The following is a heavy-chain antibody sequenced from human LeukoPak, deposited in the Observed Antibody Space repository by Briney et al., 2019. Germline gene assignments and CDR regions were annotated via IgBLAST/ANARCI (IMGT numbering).Heavy chain of an antibody. D-gene: IGHD2-15*01. Sequence: PSQTLSLTCTVSGGSISSGSYYWSWIRQPAGKGLEWIGRIYTSGSTNYNPSLKSRVTISVDTSKNQFSLKLSSVTAADTAMYYCARDGSSLRYYYMDVWGKGTTVTVSS. J-gene: IGHJ6*03. V-gene: IGHV4-61*02. CDR3: ARDGSSLRYYYMDV. CDR1: GGSISSGSYY. CDR2: IYTSGST.